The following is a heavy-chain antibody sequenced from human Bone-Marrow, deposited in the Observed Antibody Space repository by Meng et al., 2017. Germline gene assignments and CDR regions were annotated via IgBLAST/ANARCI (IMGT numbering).Heavy chain of an antibody. J-gene: IGHJ4*02. D-gene: IGHD5-24*01. CDR3: ARVETATTNPYFDY. CDR1: GGSFSGYY. CDR2: INHSGST. Sequence: QVHLQQWGAGLLKASETLSLTCAVYGGSFSGYYWSWIRQPPGKGLEWIGEINHSGSTNYNPSLRSRVTRSVDTSKKQVSLILTSVTAADTAVYFCARVETATTNPYFDYWGQGTLVTVSS. V-gene: IGHV4-34*01.